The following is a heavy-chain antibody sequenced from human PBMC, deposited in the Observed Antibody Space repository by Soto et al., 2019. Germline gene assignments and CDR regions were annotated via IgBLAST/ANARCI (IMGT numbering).Heavy chain of an antibody. D-gene: IGHD3-10*01. CDR1: GFTFDDYA. CDR3: AKAGEIGGSGSGFYYYYGMDV. J-gene: IGHJ6*02. V-gene: IGHV3-9*01. Sequence: EVQLVESGGGLVQPGRSLRLSCAASGFTFDDYAMHWVRQAPGKGLEWVSGISWNSGSIGYADSVKGRFTISRDNAKNSLYLQMNSLRAEDTALYYCAKAGEIGGSGSGFYYYYGMDVWGQGTTVTVSS. CDR2: ISWNSGSI.